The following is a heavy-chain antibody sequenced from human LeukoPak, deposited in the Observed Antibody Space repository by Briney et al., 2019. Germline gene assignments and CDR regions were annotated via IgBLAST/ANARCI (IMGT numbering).Heavy chain of an antibody. J-gene: IGHJ4*02. D-gene: IGHD3-22*01. Sequence: PSETLSLTCTVSGGSISSSSYYWGWIRQPPGKGLEWIGSIYYSGSTYYNPSLKSRVTISVDTSKNQFSLKLSSVTAADTAVYYCARGEWYDSSGYYYSSGSDYWGQGTLVTVSS. CDR1: GGSISSSSYY. CDR2: IYYSGST. V-gene: IGHV4-39*07. CDR3: ARGEWYDSSGYYYSSGSDY.